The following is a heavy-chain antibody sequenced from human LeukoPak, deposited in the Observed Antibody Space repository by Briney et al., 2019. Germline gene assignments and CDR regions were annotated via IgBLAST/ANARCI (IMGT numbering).Heavy chain of an antibody. CDR1: GFTFSSYA. D-gene: IGHD4-17*01. Sequence: GGSLRLSCVVSGFTFSSYAMSWVRQAPGKGLEWVSAISGSGDSAYYADSVKGRFTISRDTSKNTVHLQMNSLRAVDTAVYYCAKGVTYGYYFDYWGQGTLVTVSS. CDR2: ISGSGDSA. J-gene: IGHJ4*02. CDR3: AKGVTYGYYFDY. V-gene: IGHV3-23*01.